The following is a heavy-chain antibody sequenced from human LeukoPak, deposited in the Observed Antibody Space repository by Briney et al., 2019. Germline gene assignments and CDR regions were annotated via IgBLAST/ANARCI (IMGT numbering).Heavy chain of an antibody. J-gene: IGHJ6*03. CDR3: AKGDNNWNYRSGTYYYYMDV. Sequence: ASVKVSCKASGYTFTGYYMHWVRQAPGQGLEWMGGINPNSGGTNYTQKFQGRVTMTRDTSNSTAYMELSRLRSDDTALYYCAKGDNNWNYRSGTYYYYMDVWGKGTTVTVSS. CDR2: INPNSGGT. V-gene: IGHV1-2*02. D-gene: IGHD1-7*01. CDR1: GYTFTGYY.